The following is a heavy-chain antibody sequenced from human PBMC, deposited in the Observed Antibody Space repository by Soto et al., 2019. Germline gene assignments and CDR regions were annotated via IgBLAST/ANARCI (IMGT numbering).Heavy chain of an antibody. V-gene: IGHV4-30-2*01. CDR3: AAGGGLPRYY. CDR2: IYHSGST. J-gene: IGHJ4*02. Sequence: SETLSLTCAVSGGFISSGGYSWSWIRQPPGKGLEWIGYIYHSGSTYYNPSLKSRVTISVDRSKNQFSLKLSSVTAADTAVYYCAAGGGLPRYYWGQGTLVTVSS. D-gene: IGHD5-12*01. CDR1: GGFISSGGYS.